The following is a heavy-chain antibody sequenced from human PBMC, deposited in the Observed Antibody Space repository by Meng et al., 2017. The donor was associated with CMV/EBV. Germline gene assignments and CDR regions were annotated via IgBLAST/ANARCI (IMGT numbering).Heavy chain of an antibody. CDR1: GGTFSSYA. D-gene: IGHD4-17*01. Sequence: QVQLVQSGAGVEKPGSSVKVSCKASGGTFSSYAISWVRQAPGQGLEWMGGIIPIFGTANYAQKFQGRVTITADESTSTAYMELSSLRSEDTAVYYCAREVDDYGDGWYFDLWGRGTLVTVSS. V-gene: IGHV1-69*12. CDR3: AREVDDYGDGWYFDL. CDR2: IIPIFGTA. J-gene: IGHJ2*01.